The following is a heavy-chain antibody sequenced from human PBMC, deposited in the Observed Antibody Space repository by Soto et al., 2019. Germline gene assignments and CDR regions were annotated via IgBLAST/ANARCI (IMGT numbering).Heavy chain of an antibody. D-gene: IGHD2-2*01. CDR1: GYTFTGYY. J-gene: IGHJ3*02. Sequence: GASVKVSCKASGYTFTGYYMHWVRQAPGQGHERMGWINPNSGGTNYAQKFQGWVTMTRDTSISTAYMELSRLRSDDTAVYYCARGTGYCSSTSCYGPGAFDIWGQGTMVTVSS. CDR3: ARGTGYCSSTSCYGPGAFDI. V-gene: IGHV1-2*04. CDR2: INPNSGGT.